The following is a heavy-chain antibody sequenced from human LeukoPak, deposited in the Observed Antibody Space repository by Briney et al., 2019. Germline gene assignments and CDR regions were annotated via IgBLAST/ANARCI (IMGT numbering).Heavy chain of an antibody. CDR3: ARPLRSGYYYNAFDI. V-gene: IGHV1-69*05. Sequence: SVKVSCKASGGTFSSYAISWVRQAPGQGLEWMGRIIPIFGTANYAQKFQGRVTITTDESTGTAYMELSSLRSEDTAVYYCARPLRSGYYYNAFDIWGQGTMVTVSS. J-gene: IGHJ3*02. CDR1: GGTFSSYA. D-gene: IGHD3-22*01. CDR2: IIPIFGTA.